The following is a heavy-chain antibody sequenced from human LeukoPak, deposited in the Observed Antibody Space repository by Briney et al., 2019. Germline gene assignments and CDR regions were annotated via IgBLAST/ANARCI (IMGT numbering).Heavy chain of an antibody. CDR2: IYHSGST. Sequence: SETLSLTCAVSGGSISSSNWWSWVRQPPGKGLEWIGEIYHSGSTNYNPSLKSRVTISVDKSKNQFSLKLSSVTAADTAVYYCAQNDYGDYRADYWGQGTLVTVSS. V-gene: IGHV4-4*02. CDR3: AQNDYGDYRADY. D-gene: IGHD4-17*01. J-gene: IGHJ4*02. CDR1: GGSISSSNW.